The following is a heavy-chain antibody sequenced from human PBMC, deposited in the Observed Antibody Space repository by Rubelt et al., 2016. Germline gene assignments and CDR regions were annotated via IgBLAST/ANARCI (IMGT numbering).Heavy chain of an antibody. CDR3: ARIESDNWNTYGMDV. Sequence: QITLKESGPTLVKPTQTLTLTCTFSGFSLSTSGVGVGWIRQPPGKALEWFALIYWDDDKSYRPYLKSRPTITTTTPKSQVVLTMTNMDPVDTATYYCARIESDNWNTYGMDVWGQGTTVTVS. D-gene: IGHD1-1*01. CDR2: IYWDDDK. V-gene: IGHV2-5*02. J-gene: IGHJ6*02. CDR1: GFSLSTSGVG.